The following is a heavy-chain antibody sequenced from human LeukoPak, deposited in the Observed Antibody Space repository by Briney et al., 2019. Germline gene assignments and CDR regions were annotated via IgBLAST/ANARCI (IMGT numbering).Heavy chain of an antibody. CDR2: ISITSSTI. Sequence: PGGSLRLSCVASGFTFSSYSMSWVRQAPGKGLEWVSYISITSSTIYYADSVKGRFTISRDNAKNSLSLRMNSLRHEDTAVYYCARDVRFYFDNWGQGTLVTVSS. CDR3: ARDVRFYFDN. J-gene: IGHJ4*02. V-gene: IGHV3-48*02. CDR1: GFTFSSYS.